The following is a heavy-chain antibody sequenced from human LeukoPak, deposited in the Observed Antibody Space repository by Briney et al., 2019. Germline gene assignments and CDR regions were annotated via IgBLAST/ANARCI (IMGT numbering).Heavy chain of an antibody. CDR1: GGSISSYY. CDR2: IYYSGST. V-gene: IGHV4-59*01. Sequence: SETLSLTCTVSGGSISSYYWSWIRQPPGKGLEWIGYIYYSGSTNYNPSLKSRVTISVDTSKNQFSLKLSSVTAADTAVYYCARDRRYYDTSGTVYYDAMDVWGQGTTVTVPS. D-gene: IGHD3-22*01. J-gene: IGHJ6*02. CDR3: ARDRRYYDTSGTVYYDAMDV.